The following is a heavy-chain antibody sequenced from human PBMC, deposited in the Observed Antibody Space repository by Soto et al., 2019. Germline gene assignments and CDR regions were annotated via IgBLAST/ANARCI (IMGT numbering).Heavy chain of an antibody. V-gene: IGHV4-61*01. Sequence: SETLSLTCTVSGGSVSSGSYYWSWIRQPPGKGLEWIGYIYYSGSPNYNPSLKSRAAISVDTSKNQTSLRLSSVTAADTAVYYCARVVIVPAARGHYNYFYMDVWGKGTTVTVSS. D-gene: IGHD2-2*01. CDR3: ARVVIVPAARGHYNYFYMDV. J-gene: IGHJ6*03. CDR1: GGSVSSGSYY. CDR2: IYYSGSP.